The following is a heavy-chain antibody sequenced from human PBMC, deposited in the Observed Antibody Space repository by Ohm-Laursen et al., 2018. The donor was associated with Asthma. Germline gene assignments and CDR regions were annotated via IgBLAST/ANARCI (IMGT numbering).Heavy chain of an antibody. CDR1: GYTFTSYG. Sequence: ASVKVSCKASGYTFTSYGISWVRQAPGQGLEWMGWISAYNGNTNYAQKLQGRVTMTTDTSTSTAYMELRSLRSDDTAVYYCARDRVTVTTHNWFDPWGQGTLVTFSS. CDR2: ISAYNGNT. D-gene: IGHD4-11*01. J-gene: IGHJ5*02. CDR3: ARDRVTVTTHNWFDP. V-gene: IGHV1-18*04.